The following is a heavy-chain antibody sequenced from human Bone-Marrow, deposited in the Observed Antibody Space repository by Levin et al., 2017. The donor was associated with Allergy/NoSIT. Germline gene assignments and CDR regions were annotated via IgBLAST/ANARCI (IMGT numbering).Heavy chain of an antibody. Sequence: SETLSLTCTVSGGSISSSSYYWGWIRQPPGKGLEWIGSIYYSGSTYYNPSLKSRVTISVDTSKNQFSLKLSSVTAADTAVYYCARVRSITIFGGEGIIPNWFDPWGQGTLVTVSS. J-gene: IGHJ5*02. CDR3: ARVRSITIFGGEGIIPNWFDP. CDR2: IYYSGST. V-gene: IGHV4-39*01. CDR1: GGSISSSSYY. D-gene: IGHD3-3*01.